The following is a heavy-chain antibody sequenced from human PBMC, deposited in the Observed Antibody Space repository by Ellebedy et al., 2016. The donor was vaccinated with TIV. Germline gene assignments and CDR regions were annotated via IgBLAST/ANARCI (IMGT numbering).Heavy chain of an antibody. V-gene: IGHV3-7*03. J-gene: IGHJ4*02. CDR2: INQDGRAK. CDR3: ARGSVVTGADS. Sequence: GESLKISCAASGFTFSDSYMTWVRQAPGKGLELVANINQDGRAKNYVDSVKGRFAISRDNAKNSLYLQMNSLRREDTAIYYCARGSVVTGADSWGQGTLVTVSS. CDR1: GFTFSDSY. D-gene: IGHD2-21*02.